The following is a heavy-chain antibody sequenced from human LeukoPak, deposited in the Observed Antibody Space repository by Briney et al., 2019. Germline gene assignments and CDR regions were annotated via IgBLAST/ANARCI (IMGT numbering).Heavy chain of an antibody. D-gene: IGHD6-19*01. Sequence: GGSLRLSCAASGFTFSDYYMSWIRQAPGKGLEWVSYISSSGSAIYYADSVKGRFTISRDNAKNSLYLQMNSLRAEDTAVYYCARDQSDSSGWYYFDYWGQGTLVTVSS. CDR2: ISSSGSAI. CDR1: GFTFSDYY. CDR3: ARDQSDSSGWYYFDY. V-gene: IGHV3-11*04. J-gene: IGHJ4*02.